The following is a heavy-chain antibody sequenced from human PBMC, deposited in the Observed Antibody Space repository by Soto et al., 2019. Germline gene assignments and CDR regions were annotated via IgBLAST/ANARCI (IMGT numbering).Heavy chain of an antibody. Sequence: PGGSLRLSCAASGFTFSSYAMSWVRQAPGKGLEWVSAISGSGGSTYYADSVKGRFTISRDNSKNTLYLQMNSLRAEDTAVYYCAKIKEPVLRFLEWLLCDYWGQGTLVTVSS. V-gene: IGHV3-23*01. CDR1: GFTFSSYA. CDR3: AKIKEPVLRFLEWLLCDY. CDR2: ISGSGGST. J-gene: IGHJ4*02. D-gene: IGHD3-3*01.